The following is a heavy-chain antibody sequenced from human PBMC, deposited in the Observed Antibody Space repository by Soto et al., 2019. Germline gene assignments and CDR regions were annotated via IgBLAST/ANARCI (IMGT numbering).Heavy chain of an antibody. CDR1: GETFSGYY. D-gene: IGHD2-21*02. CDR3: ARRRAVTAIQIDY. V-gene: IGHV4-34*01. Sequence: SESMYLTSAADGETFSGYYVSWIRQPPGKGLEWIGEINHSGSTNYNPSLKSRVTISVDTSKNQFSLKLSSVTAADTAVYSCARRRAVTAIQIDYWGQGTLVTVSS. CDR2: INHSGST. J-gene: IGHJ4*02.